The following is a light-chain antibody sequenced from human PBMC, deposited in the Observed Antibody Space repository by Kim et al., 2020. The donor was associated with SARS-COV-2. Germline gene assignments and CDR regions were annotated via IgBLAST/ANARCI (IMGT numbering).Light chain of an antibody. Sequence: GQWITISCTGTSSSGGDYPHVYWYQQHPGKAPKISIYDVTNRPSGVSDRFSASKSGNTASLTISGRQAEDEADYYCSSYASSDTVLFGGGTQLTVL. CDR2: DVT. CDR1: SSSGGDYPH. CDR3: SSYASSDTVL. V-gene: IGLV2-14*03. J-gene: IGLJ2*01.